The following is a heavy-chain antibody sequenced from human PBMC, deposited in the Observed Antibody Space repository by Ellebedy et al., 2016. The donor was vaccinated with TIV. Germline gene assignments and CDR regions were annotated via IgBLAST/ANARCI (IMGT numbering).Heavy chain of an antibody. CDR1: GFTFSSYW. CDR3: TKHRPSASMDV. Sequence: PGGSLRLSCVASGFTFSSYWMSWVRQAPGKGLEWVANIKQDGSEIYYMDSVKGRFSISRDNAKNSLYLQMNSLRAEDAAKYYCTKHRPSASMDVWGQGTTVAVSS. V-gene: IGHV3-7*03. J-gene: IGHJ6*02. D-gene: IGHD6-25*01. CDR2: IKQDGSEI.